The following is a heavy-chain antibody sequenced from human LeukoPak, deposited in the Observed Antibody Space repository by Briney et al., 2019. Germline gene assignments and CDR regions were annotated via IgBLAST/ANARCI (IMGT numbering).Heavy chain of an antibody. Sequence: GGSLRLSCAASGFTFSSYWMHWVRQAPGRGLVWVSRINSDGSSTSYADSVKGRFTISRDNAKNTLYLQMNSLRAEDTAVYYCARVESSGYTDTFDYWGQGTLVTVSS. D-gene: IGHD3-22*01. CDR1: GFTFSSYW. CDR3: ARVESSGYTDTFDY. CDR2: INSDGSST. J-gene: IGHJ4*02. V-gene: IGHV3-74*01.